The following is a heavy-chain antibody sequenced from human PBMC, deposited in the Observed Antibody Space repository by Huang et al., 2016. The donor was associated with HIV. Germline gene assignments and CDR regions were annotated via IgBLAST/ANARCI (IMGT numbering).Heavy chain of an antibody. Sequence: QVQLVQSGGEVKQPGASVRVSCKASGYDFGSYGMSWVRQAPGQGLEGLGWIGSDSRDQRTEQKFQGRVTMTTDRSATTTYMELRSLRYDDTAVYYCARDTYYTDIWKRNDASFLWGQGTMITVYS. J-gene: IGHJ3*01. D-gene: IGHD3-22*01. CDR1: GYDFGSYG. CDR2: IGSDSRDQ. CDR3: ARDTYYTDIWKRNDASFL. V-gene: IGHV1-18*01.